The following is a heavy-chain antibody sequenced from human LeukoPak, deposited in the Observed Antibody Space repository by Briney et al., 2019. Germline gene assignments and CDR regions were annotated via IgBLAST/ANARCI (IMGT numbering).Heavy chain of an antibody. D-gene: IGHD3-22*01. CDR2: ISSNGGST. CDR1: GFTFSRYG. V-gene: IGHV3-64*01. J-gene: IGHJ4*02. Sequence: GGSLRLSCAASGFTFSRYGMHWVRQAPGKGLEYVSAISSNGGSTYYANSVKGRFTISRDNSKNTLYLQVGSLRAEDMAVYYCTRLGYYYDSSGNFGYWGQGTLVTVSS. CDR3: TRLGYYYDSSGNFGY.